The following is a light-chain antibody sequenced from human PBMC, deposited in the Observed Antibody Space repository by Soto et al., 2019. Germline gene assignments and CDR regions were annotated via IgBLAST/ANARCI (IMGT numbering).Light chain of an antibody. CDR3: QEYNNWPPWT. V-gene: IGKV3-15*01. Sequence: DIVMTQSPALLSLSPGERSTLSCRASQSVSSNLAWYQQKPGQAPRLLIYGASTRATGIPARFSGSGSGTEFTLTISSLQSEDFAVYYCQEYNNWPPWTFGQGTKVDIK. CDR1: QSVSSN. CDR2: GAS. J-gene: IGKJ1*01.